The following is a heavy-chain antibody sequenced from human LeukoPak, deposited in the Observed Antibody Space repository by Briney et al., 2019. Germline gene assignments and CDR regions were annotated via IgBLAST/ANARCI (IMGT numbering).Heavy chain of an antibody. V-gene: IGHV4-59*02. CDR2: IYYSGST. D-gene: IGHD1-14*01. J-gene: IGHJ6*02. Sequence: SETMSLTCTVSGGSVSSYYWSWIRQPPGKGLEWIGYIYYSGSTNYNPSLKSRVTISVDTSKNQFSLKLSSVTAADTAVYYCAMQPRPNLGYYYGMDVWGQGTTVTVSS. CDR1: GGSVSSYY. CDR3: AMQPRPNLGYYYGMDV.